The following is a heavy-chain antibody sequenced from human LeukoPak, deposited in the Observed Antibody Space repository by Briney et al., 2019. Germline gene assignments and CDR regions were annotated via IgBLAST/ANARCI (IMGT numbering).Heavy chain of an antibody. CDR1: GFTFSDYY. V-gene: IGHV3-72*01. D-gene: IGHD5-12*01. J-gene: IGHJ3*02. CDR2: TRNRANSYTT. Sequence: GGSLRLSCAASGFTFSDYYMDWVRQAPGKGLEWVGRTRNRANSYTTEYAASVKGRFTISRDDSKNSLYLQMNSLKTEDTAVYYCARGGLRGFSAFDIWGQGTMVTVSS. CDR3: ARGGLRGFSAFDI.